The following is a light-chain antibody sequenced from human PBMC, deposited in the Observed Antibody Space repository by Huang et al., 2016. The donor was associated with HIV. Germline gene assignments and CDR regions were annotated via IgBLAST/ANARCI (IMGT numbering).Light chain of an antibody. CDR2: GAS. J-gene: IGKJ1*01. CDR3: QQYNKWPPWT. V-gene: IGKV3-15*01. Sequence: EIVMTQSPVTLSVSPGEGATLSCRASQTVNTNLAWYQQKPGQAPRLLIFGASTRATGIPARFSVSGSGTEFTLTISSLQSEDFAVYFCQQYNKWPPWTFGQGTKVEI. CDR1: QTVNTN.